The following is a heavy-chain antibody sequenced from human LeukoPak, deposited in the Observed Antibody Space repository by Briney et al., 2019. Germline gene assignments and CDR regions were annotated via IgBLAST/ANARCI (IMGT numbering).Heavy chain of an antibody. J-gene: IGHJ4*02. CDR3: ARSPGKGGYFDY. V-gene: IGHV3-9*01. CDR1: GFTFDDYA. CDR2: ISWNSGNI. Sequence: TGGSLRLSCAASGFTFDDYAMHWVRQAPGKGLEWVSGISWNSGNIGYAGSVKGRFTISRDNAKNSLYLQMNSLRAEDTAVYYCARSPGKGGYFDYWGQGTLVTVSS. D-gene: IGHD3-10*01.